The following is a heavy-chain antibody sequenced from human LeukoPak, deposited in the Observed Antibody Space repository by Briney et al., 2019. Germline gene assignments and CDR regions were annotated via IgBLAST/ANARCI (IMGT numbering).Heavy chain of an antibody. V-gene: IGHV3-33*01. Sequence: GGSLRLSCAASGFTFSSYGMHWVRQAPGKGLEWVAVIWYDGSNKYYADSVRGRFTISRDNSKNTLYLQMNSPRAEDTAVYYCARASPLYGSGSYLLDYWGQGTLVTVSS. D-gene: IGHD3-10*01. CDR2: IWYDGSNK. CDR3: ARASPLYGSGSYLLDY. CDR1: GFTFSSYG. J-gene: IGHJ4*02.